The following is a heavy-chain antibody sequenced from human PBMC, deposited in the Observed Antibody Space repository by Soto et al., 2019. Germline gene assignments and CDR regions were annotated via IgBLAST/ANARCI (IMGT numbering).Heavy chain of an antibody. CDR1: GFTFSNAW. Sequence: EVQLVESGGGLVKPGGSLRLSCATSGFTFSNAWMNWVRQAPGKGLEWVGRIKSKTDGGTTDYAAPVKGSFTISRDDSKNTLYLQMNSLKTEDTAVYYCATDLYDISTGYRLFDYGVQGSLVTVSS. J-gene: IGHJ4*02. CDR3: ATDLYDISTGYRLFDY. V-gene: IGHV3-15*07. D-gene: IGHD3-9*01. CDR2: IKSKTDGGTT.